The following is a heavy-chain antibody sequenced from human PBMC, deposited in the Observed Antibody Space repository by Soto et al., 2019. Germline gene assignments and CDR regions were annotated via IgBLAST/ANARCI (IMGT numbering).Heavy chain of an antibody. Sequence: PGESLKISCKGSVYSFTNYWIAWVRQMPGKGLEWMGIIYPGDSDTRYSPSFEGQIIISADKSNSSAYLQWSSLKASDTAMFYCARLTASSPYYYYGMDVWGQGTTVTVSS. CDR1: VYSFTNYW. V-gene: IGHV5-51*01. CDR3: ARLTASSPYYYYGMDV. CDR2: IYPGDSDT. J-gene: IGHJ6*02. D-gene: IGHD2-21*02.